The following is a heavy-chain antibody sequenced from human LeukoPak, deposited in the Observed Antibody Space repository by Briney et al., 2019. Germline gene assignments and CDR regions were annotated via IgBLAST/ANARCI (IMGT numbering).Heavy chain of an antibody. V-gene: IGHV4-34*01. CDR2: INHSGST. J-gene: IGHJ5*02. CDR1: GGSFSGYY. D-gene: IGHD2-2*01. CDR3: VRDRKLYCSSSFCNWLDP. Sequence: SETLSLTCAVYGGSFSGYYWSWIRQPPGKGLEWIGEINHSGSTNYNPSLKSRVTMSVDTSINQFSLKLSSVTAADTAVYYCVRDRKLYCSSSFCNWLDPWGQGTLVTVSS.